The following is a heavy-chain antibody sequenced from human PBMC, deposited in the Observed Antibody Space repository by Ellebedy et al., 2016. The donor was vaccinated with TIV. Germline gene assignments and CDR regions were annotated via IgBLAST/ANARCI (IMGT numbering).Heavy chain of an antibody. Sequence: AASVKVSCKASGYTFTSYAISWVRQAPGQGLEWMGRIIPILGIANYAHKFQGRVTITADKSTSTAYMELSRLRSEDTAVYYCARGVVVPAAMAFDYWGQGTLVTVSS. CDR1: GYTFTSYA. J-gene: IGHJ4*02. CDR2: IIPILGIA. CDR3: ARGVVVPAAMAFDY. D-gene: IGHD2-2*01. V-gene: IGHV1-69*04.